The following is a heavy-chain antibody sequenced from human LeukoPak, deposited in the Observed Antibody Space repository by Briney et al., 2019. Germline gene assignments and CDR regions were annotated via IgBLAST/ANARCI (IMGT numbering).Heavy chain of an antibody. D-gene: IGHD3-9*01. Sequence: ASVKLSCKASGYTFTDYYMNWVRQAPGQGLEWMGWIHPNSGGTNYAQKFQGRVTMTRDTSISTAYMELNRLISDDTAIYYCVCSQKTAYDIGFDPWGQGTLVTVSS. CDR1: GYTFTDYY. CDR3: VCSQKTAYDIGFDP. CDR2: IHPNSGGT. V-gene: IGHV1-2*02. J-gene: IGHJ5*02.